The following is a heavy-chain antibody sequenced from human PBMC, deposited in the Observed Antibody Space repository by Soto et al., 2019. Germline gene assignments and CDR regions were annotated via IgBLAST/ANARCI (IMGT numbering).Heavy chain of an antibody. CDR1: GGSISSGGYY. Sequence: PSETLSLTCTVSGGSISSGGYYWSWIRQHPGKGLEWIGYIYYSGSTYYNPSLKSRVTISVDTSKNQFSLKLSSVTAADTAVYYCARAPDRFLEWLPFDYWGQGTLVTVSS. CDR3: ARAPDRFLEWLPFDY. CDR2: IYYSGST. V-gene: IGHV4-31*03. J-gene: IGHJ4*02. D-gene: IGHD3-3*01.